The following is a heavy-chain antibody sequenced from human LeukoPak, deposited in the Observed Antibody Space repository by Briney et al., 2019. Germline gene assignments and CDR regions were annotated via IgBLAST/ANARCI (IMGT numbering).Heavy chain of an antibody. Sequence: PGGSLRLSCAASGFTFSDYYMSWVRQAPGKGLEWVSAISGSGGSTYYADSVKGRFTISRDNSKNTLYLQMNSLRAEDTAVYYCAALRGYSYGGYFDYWGQGTLVTVSS. CDR2: ISGSGGST. J-gene: IGHJ4*02. CDR3: AALRGYSYGGYFDY. CDR1: GFTFSDYY. D-gene: IGHD5-18*01. V-gene: IGHV3-23*01.